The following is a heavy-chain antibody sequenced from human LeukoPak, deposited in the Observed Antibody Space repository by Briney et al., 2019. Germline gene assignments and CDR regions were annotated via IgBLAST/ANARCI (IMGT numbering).Heavy chain of an antibody. CDR1: GYTFTSYG. V-gene: IGHV1-69*04. J-gene: IGHJ5*02. CDR2: IIPILGIA. Sequence: SVKVSCKASGYTFTSYGISWVRQAPGQGLEWMGRIIPILGIANYAQKFQGRVTITADKSTSTAYMELSSLRSEDTAVYYCASYGSGSYYNWFDPWGQGTLVTVSS. CDR3: ASYGSGSYYNWFDP. D-gene: IGHD3-10*01.